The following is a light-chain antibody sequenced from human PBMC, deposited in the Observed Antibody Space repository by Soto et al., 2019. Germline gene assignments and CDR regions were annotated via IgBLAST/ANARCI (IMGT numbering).Light chain of an antibody. Sequence: DIQMTQSPSSLSASVGDRVTITCRARHSIGTYLSWYQQKPGKAPKLLIYGASNLQSGVPSRFSASGSGTDFTLTIISQQPEDFATYYCQQSSTTPPTFGQGTKLEIK. CDR3: QQSSTTPPT. CDR2: GAS. J-gene: IGKJ2*01. CDR1: HSIGTY. V-gene: IGKV1-39*01.